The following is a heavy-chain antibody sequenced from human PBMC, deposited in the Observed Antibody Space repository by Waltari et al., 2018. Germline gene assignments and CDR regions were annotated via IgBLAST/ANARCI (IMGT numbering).Heavy chain of an antibody. CDR2: SQRSGRT. CDR3: ARDRGRGLYLDS. CDR1: GDSMTCNNW. V-gene: IGHV4-4*02. J-gene: IGHJ4*02. Sequence: QLQESGPGRVQPSGTLSLTCTGSGDSMTCNNWWSWVRQPPEKGLEWIGPSQRSGRTNYNPSLESRVTISIDTANKQLSLKLTSTTAADTAVYYCARDRGRGLYLDSWGQGILVTVSP. D-gene: IGHD2-15*01.